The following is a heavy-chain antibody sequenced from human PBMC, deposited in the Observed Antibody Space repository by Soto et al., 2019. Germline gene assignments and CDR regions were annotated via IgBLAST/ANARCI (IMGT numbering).Heavy chain of an antibody. CDR2: IYYSGST. CDR1: GGSISSGGYY. V-gene: IGHV4-31*03. D-gene: IGHD3-3*01. J-gene: IGHJ6*02. CDR3: ARDRGSDFWSGYYTGGHYYYGMDV. Sequence: SETLSLTCTVSGGSISSGGYYWSWIRQHPGKGLEWIGYIYYSGSTYYNPSLKSRVTISVDTSKNQFFLKLSSVTAADTAVYYCARDRGSDFWSGYYTGGHYYYGMDVWGQGTTVTVSS.